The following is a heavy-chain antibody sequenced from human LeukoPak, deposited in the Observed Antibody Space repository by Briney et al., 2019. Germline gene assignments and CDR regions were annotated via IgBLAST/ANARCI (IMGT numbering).Heavy chain of an antibody. Sequence: SQTLSLTCTVSGGSISSGDYYWSWIRQPPGKGLEWIGYIYYSGSTNYNPSLKSRVTISVDTSKNQFSLKLSSVTAADTAVYYCARDRSAPIAAAEGYFDYWGQGTLVTVSS. CDR3: ARDRSAPIAAAEGYFDY. CDR2: IYYSGST. CDR1: GGSISSGDYY. J-gene: IGHJ4*02. V-gene: IGHV4-30-4*01. D-gene: IGHD6-13*01.